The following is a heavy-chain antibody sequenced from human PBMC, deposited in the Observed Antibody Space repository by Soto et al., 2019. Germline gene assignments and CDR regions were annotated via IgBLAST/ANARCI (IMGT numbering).Heavy chain of an antibody. D-gene: IGHD1-1*01. V-gene: IGHV4-4*07. CDR3: VRDGTKTLRDWFDP. CDR2: IYATGTT. J-gene: IGHJ5*02. Sequence: SETLSLTCTVSGASISGFYWSWIRKSAGTGLEWIGRIYATGTTDYNPSLTRRVMMSVDTSKKQFSLKLRSVTAADTAVYYCVRDGTKTLRDWFDPWGQGISVTVSS. CDR1: GASISGFY.